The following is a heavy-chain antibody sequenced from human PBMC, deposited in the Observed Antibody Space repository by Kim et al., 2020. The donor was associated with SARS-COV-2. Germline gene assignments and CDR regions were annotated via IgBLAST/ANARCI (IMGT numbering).Heavy chain of an antibody. CDR2: IKRDGSHI. Sequence: GGSLRLSCAASGFAFSSYWMSWVRQAPGKGLEWVANIKRDGSHINYVDSVKGRFTISRDNAKNSVYLQMNSLRAEDTAVYYCATTAGEAYFEHWGQGAL. V-gene: IGHV3-7*01. CDR1: GFAFSSYW. CDR3: ATTAGEAYFEH. D-gene: IGHD1-26*01. J-gene: IGHJ1*01.